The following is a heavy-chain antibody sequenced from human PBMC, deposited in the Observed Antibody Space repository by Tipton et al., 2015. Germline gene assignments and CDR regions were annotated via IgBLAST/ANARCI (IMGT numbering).Heavy chain of an antibody. D-gene: IGHD4-11*01. J-gene: IGHJ5*02. Sequence: QLVQSGPEVKKPGASVKVSCKTSGYAFTTYGISWVRQAPGQGLEWMGWISGYNGNTNYAQKLQGRVTMTRDTSVRTAYMELSSLRSEDTAVYYCARGQSTHFFDPWGQGTLVTVSS. CDR1: GYAFTTYG. CDR2: ISGYNGNT. CDR3: ARGQSTHFFDP. V-gene: IGHV1-18*01.